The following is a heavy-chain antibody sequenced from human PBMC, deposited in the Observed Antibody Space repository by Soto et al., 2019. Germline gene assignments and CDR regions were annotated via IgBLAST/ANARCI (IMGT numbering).Heavy chain of an antibody. Sequence: SLRLSCAASGFTFSSYAMHWVRQAPGKGLEWVAVISYDGSNKYYADSVKGRFTISRDNSKNTLYLQMNSLRAEDTAVYYCARDRGITIFGVVKPYYYGMDVWGQGTTVTVSS. J-gene: IGHJ6*02. D-gene: IGHD3-3*01. CDR3: ARDRGITIFGVVKPYYYGMDV. CDR1: GFTFSSYA. CDR2: ISYDGSNK. V-gene: IGHV3-30-3*01.